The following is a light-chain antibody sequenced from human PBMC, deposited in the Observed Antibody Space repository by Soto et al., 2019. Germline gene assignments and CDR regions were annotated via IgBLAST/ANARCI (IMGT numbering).Light chain of an antibody. Sequence: QSALTQPPSASGSPGQSVTISCTGTTSDIGAYNYVSWYQQRPGKAHKLIIYEVTRRPSGVPDRIFGSKSYTTASLTVSGLQAEDEADYYCSSFAGTNSFVFGTGTKLTVL. CDR2: EVT. CDR3: SSFAGTNSFV. V-gene: IGLV2-8*01. J-gene: IGLJ1*01. CDR1: TSDIGAYNY.